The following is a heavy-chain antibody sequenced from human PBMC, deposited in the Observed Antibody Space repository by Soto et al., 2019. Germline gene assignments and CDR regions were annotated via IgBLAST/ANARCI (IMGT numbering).Heavy chain of an antibody. D-gene: IGHD6-19*01. CDR1: GGSISSYY. CDR2: IYYSGST. J-gene: IGHJ4*02. CDR3: ARHAEAVAGSPFGY. V-gene: IGHV4-59*08. Sequence: SETLSLTCTVSGGSISSYYWSWIRQPPGKGLEWIGYIYYSGSTNYNPSLKSRVTISVDTSKNQFSLKLSSVTAADTAVYYCARHAEAVAGSPFGYWGQGTLVTVFS.